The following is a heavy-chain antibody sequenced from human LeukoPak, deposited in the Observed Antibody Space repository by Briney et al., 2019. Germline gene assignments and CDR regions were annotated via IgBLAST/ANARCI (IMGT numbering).Heavy chain of an antibody. V-gene: IGHV1-24*01. CDR3: AMSKRIQLWFSYDDYFDY. Sequence: GASVKVSCKVSGYTLTELSMHWVRQALGKGLEWMGGFDPEDGETIYAQKFQGRVTMTEDTSTDTAYMELSSLRSEDTAVYYCAMSKRIQLWFSYDDYFDYWGQGTLVTVSS. J-gene: IGHJ4*02. CDR1: GYTLTELS. CDR2: FDPEDGET. D-gene: IGHD5-18*01.